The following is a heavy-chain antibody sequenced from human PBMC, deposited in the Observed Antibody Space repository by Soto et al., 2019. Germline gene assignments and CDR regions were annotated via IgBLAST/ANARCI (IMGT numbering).Heavy chain of an antibody. V-gene: IGHV3-74*01. CDR2: INTDGSTT. J-gene: IGHJ5*02. CDR1: GFTFSNYW. CDR3: ARGNTLSWFGP. Sequence: GGSLRLSCAASGFTFSNYWMHWVRQAPGKGLVWVSRINTDGSTTSYADSVKGRFTISRENAKNTLYLQMNSLRAEDTALYYCARGNTLSWFGPWGQRTPVTVSS. D-gene: IGHD1-1*01.